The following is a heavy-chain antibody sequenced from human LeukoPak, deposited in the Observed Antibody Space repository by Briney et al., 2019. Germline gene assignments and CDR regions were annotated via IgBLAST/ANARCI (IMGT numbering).Heavy chain of an antibody. J-gene: IGHJ4*02. CDR1: GFTFSSNY. V-gene: IGHV3-66*01. CDR2: IYTGGST. Sequence: PGGSLRLSCAASGFTFSSNYMSWVRQAPGKGLEWVSFIYTGGSTYYSDSVKGRFTISRDNSKNTLYLQMNSLRAEDTAMYYCARDLGDYFDYWGQGTLVTVSS. CDR3: ARDLGDYFDY. D-gene: IGHD4-17*01.